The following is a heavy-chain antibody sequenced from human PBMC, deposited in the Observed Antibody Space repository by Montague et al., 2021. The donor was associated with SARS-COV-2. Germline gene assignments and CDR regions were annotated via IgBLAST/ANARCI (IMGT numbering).Heavy chain of an antibody. V-gene: IGHV4-39*01. CDR2: IYYSGST. Sequence: ETLFLTCTVSGGSISSSSYYWGWIRQPPGKGLEWIGSIYYSGSTYYNPSLKSRVTISVDTSKNQFSLKLSSVTAADTAVYYCARRGDYGGPRFDYWGQGTLVSVSS. J-gene: IGHJ4*02. D-gene: IGHD4-23*01. CDR3: ARRGDYGGPRFDY. CDR1: GGSISSSSYY.